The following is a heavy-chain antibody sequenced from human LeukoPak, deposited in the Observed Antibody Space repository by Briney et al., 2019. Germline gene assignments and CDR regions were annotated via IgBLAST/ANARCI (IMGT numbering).Heavy chain of an antibody. CDR2: INPSGGST. CDR1: GYTFTSYY. CDR3: ARVICSSTSCFDLFDY. V-gene: IGHV1-46*01. J-gene: IGHJ4*02. Sequence: GASVKVSCKASGYTFTSYYMHWVRQAPGQGLEWMGIINPSGGSTSYAQKFQGRVTMTRDTSTSTAYMELSSLRSEDTAVYYCARVICSSTSCFDLFDYWGQGTLVTVSS. D-gene: IGHD2-2*01.